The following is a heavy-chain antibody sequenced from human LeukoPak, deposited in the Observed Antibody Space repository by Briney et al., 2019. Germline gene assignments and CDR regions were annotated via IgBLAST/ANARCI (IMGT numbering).Heavy chain of an antibody. D-gene: IGHD3-3*01. V-gene: IGHV1-2*02. CDR3: ARGSAYDFWSGLNYFDY. J-gene: IGHJ4*02. Sequence: GASVKVSCKSSGYTFTGYNLHWVRQAPGQGLEWMGWINPDSGGTNYAQKFQGRVTMTRDTSISTAYMELSRLKSDDTAVYYCARGSAYDFWSGLNYFDYWGRGTLVTVSS. CDR1: GYTFTGYN. CDR2: INPDSGGT.